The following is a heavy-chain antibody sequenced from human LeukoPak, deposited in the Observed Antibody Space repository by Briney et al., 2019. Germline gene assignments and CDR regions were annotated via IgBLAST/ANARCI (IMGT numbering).Heavy chain of an antibody. CDR2: VYSGGST. V-gene: IGHV3-53*01. CDR3: ARRLDY. Sequence: GGSLRLSCAASELTVSSNFMSWVRQVPGKGLEWVSVVYSGGSTYYADSVKGRFTISRDNSKNTLYLQMNSLRAEDTAVYYCARRLDYWGQGTLVTVSS. J-gene: IGHJ4*02. CDR1: ELTVSSNF.